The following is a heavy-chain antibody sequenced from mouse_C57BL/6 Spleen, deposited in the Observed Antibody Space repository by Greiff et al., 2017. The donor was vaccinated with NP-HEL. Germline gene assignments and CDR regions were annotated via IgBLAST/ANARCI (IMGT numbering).Heavy chain of an antibody. CDR2: ISDGGSYT. CDR3: ARGFDYDVGYAMDY. J-gene: IGHJ4*01. V-gene: IGHV5-4*03. Sequence: EVKVVESGGGLVKPGGSLKLSCAASGFTFSSYAMSWVRQTPEKRLEWVATISDGGSYTYYPDNVKGRFTISRDNAKNNLYLQMSHLKSEDTAMYYCARGFDYDVGYAMDYWGQGTSVTVSS. D-gene: IGHD2-4*01. CDR1: GFTFSSYA.